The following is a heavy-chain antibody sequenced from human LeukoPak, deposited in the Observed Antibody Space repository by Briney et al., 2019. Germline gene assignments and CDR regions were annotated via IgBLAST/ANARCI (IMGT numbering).Heavy chain of an antibody. CDR2: IYHSGST. CDR3: AREDSGYVPLYDY. J-gene: IGHJ4*02. CDR1: GGSISSYY. Sequence: SETLSLTCTVSGGSISSYYWSWVRQPPGKGLEWIGEIYHSGSTNYNPSLKSRVTISVDTSKNQFSLKLSSVTAADTAVYYCAREDSGYVPLYDYWGQGTLVTVSS. V-gene: IGHV4-59*12. D-gene: IGHD5-12*01.